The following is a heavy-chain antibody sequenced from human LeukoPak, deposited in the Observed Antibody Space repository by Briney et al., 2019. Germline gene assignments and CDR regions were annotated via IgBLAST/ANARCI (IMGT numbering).Heavy chain of an antibody. Sequence: GGPLRLSCAASGFTFSSYAMSWVRQAPGKGLEWVSAISGSGGSTYYADSVKGRFTISRDNSKNTLYLQMNSLRAEDTAVYYCAKTEGYGDYVGYWGQGTLVTVSS. CDR1: GFTFSSYA. J-gene: IGHJ4*02. V-gene: IGHV3-23*01. D-gene: IGHD4-17*01. CDR3: AKTEGYGDYVGY. CDR2: ISGSGGST.